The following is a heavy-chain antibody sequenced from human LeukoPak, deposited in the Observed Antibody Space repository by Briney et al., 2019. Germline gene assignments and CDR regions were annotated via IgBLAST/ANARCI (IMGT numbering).Heavy chain of an antibody. D-gene: IGHD6-19*01. Sequence: PSETLSLTCTVSGGSISSGDYYWTWIRQPPGKGLEWIGSIYSSENTYYSPSLKSRLTISIDTSKNQFSLKLSSVTAADTAVYYCARAQWPELGDFDYWGQGTLVTVSS. J-gene: IGHJ4*02. CDR2: IYSSENT. CDR3: ARAQWPELGDFDY. CDR1: GGSISSGDYY. V-gene: IGHV4-30-4*01.